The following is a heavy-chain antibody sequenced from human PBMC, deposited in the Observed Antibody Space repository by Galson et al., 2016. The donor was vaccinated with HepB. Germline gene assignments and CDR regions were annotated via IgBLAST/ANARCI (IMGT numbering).Heavy chain of an antibody. J-gene: IGHJ4*02. V-gene: IGHV4-4*01. CDR1: GASINSLNW. CDR2: VFHSGNT. CDR3: ASLDNRRGGEV. Sequence: ETLSLTCAVSGASINSLNWWSWVRPPPGKGLEWIGEVFHSGNTNYNSSLKSRVSMSADKSKNQFSLTLTSVTAADTAVYFCASLDNRRGGEVWGQGTLVTVSS. D-gene: IGHD2-2*03.